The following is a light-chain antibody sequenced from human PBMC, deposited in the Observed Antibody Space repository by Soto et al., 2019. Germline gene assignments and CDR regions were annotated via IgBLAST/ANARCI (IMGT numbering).Light chain of an antibody. J-gene: IGKJ1*01. CDR3: QQYNNWPRT. Sequence: EILMTQSPATLSVSPGEGATLACRASQSVSSNLAWYQQKPGQSPRLLIFGASIRATGIPARFSGSGAGTEFTLTISSLQSEDFAVYYCQQYNNWPRTFGQGTKVDIK. CDR2: GAS. CDR1: QSVSSN. V-gene: IGKV3-15*01.